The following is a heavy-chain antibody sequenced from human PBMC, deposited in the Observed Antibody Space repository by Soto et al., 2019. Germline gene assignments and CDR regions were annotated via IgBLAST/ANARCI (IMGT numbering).Heavy chain of an antibody. CDR3: ARGAVVPAANPEGAFYYYYYMDV. D-gene: IGHD2-2*01. J-gene: IGHJ6*03. Sequence: GGSLRLSCAASGFTFSSYDMHWVRQATGKGLEWVSAIGTAGDTYYPGSVKGRFTISRENAKNSWYLQMNSLRAGDTAVYYCARGAVVPAANPEGAFYYYYYMDVWGKGTTVTVSS. V-gene: IGHV3-13*01. CDR2: IGTAGDT. CDR1: GFTFSSYD.